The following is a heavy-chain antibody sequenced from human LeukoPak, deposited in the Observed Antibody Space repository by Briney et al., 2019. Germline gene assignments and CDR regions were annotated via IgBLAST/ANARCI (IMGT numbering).Heavy chain of an antibody. D-gene: IGHD6-6*01. V-gene: IGHV1-18*01. CDR3: AKAGFVFKQLVIGY. J-gene: IGHJ4*02. CDR1: GYTFTSYG. CDR2: ISAYNGNT. Sequence: ASVKVSCKASGYTFTSYGISWVRQAPGQGPEWMGWISAYNGNTNYAQKLQGRVTMTTDTSTSTAYMELRSLRAEDTAVYYCAKAGFVFKQLVIGYWGQGTLVTVSS.